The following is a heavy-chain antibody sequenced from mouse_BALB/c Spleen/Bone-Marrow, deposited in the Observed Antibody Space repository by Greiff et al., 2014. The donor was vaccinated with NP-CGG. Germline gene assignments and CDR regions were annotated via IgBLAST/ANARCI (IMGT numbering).Heavy chain of an antibody. CDR3: AREDLDYFDY. CDR2: IDPYDNET. CDR1: GYAFTSYW. V-gene: IGHV1-52*01. J-gene: IGHJ2*01. Sequence: VKLVESGAALVRPGASVKLSCKASGYAFTSYWMNWVKQRPEQGLEWIGRIDPYDNETHYNQKFKDKAILTVDKSSSTAYMQFSSLTSEDSAVYYCAREDLDYFDYWGQGTTLTVSS.